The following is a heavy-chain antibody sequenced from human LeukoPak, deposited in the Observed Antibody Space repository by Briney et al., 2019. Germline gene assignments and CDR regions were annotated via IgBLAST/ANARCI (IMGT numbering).Heavy chain of an antibody. CDR2: ISYDGSNK. CDR3: AKDQRGYSYVIDY. D-gene: IGHD5-18*01. Sequence: GGSLRLSCAASGFTFSSYGMHWVRQAPGKGLEWVAVISYDGSNKYYADSVKGRFTISRDNSKNTLYLQMNSLRAEDTAVYYCAKDQRGYSYVIDYWGQGTLVTVSS. CDR1: GFTFSSYG. J-gene: IGHJ4*02. V-gene: IGHV3-30*18.